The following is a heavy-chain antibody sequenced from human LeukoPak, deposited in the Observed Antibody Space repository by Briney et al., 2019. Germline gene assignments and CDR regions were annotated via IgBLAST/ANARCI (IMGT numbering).Heavy chain of an antibody. Sequence: PSETLSLTCTVSGGSISSYYWSWIRQPAGKGLEWIGRIYASGSTNYNPSLKSRVTMSVDTSKNQFSLKLSSVTAADTAVYYCARGVLRYFDWLSRGEGMDVWGQGTTVTVSS. D-gene: IGHD3-9*01. CDR2: IYASGST. CDR1: GGSISSYY. CDR3: ARGVLRYFDWLSRGEGMDV. V-gene: IGHV4-4*07. J-gene: IGHJ6*02.